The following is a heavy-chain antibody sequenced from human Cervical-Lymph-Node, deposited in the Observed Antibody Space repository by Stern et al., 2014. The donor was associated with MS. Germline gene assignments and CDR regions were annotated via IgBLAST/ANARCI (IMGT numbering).Heavy chain of an antibody. Sequence: QVQLVESGAEARMPGASVKVTCKTSGYRFTTYDFNWVRQAPGQGLEWMGWVTPDIGTTSYAPKFQGRLTLTTTTSLKTTSMELRSLRPDDTAVYYCARGGRGAFDVWGQGTTVTVSS. J-gene: IGHJ3*01. V-gene: IGHV1-8*01. CDR1: GYRFTTYD. CDR3: ARGGRGAFDV. CDR2: VTPDIGTT. D-gene: IGHD1-14*01.